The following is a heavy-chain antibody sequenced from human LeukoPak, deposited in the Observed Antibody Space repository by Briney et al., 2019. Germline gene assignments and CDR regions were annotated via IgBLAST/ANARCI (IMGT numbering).Heavy chain of an antibody. CDR1: GGSISRYY. J-gene: IGHJ4*02. V-gene: IGHV4-59*01. CDR3: ARVVAATQNFDY. CDR2: IYYSGST. Sequence: PSETLSLTCTVSGGSISRYYWSWIRQPPGKGLEWIGYIYYSGSTSYNPSLKSRVTISVDTSKNQFSLNLSSVTAADTAVYYCARVVAATQNFDYWGQGTLVTVSS. D-gene: IGHD2-15*01.